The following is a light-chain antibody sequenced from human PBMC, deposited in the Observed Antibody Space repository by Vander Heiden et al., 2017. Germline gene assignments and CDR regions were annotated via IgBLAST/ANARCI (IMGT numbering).Light chain of an antibody. CDR1: QSISVY. Sequence: DIQMTQSPSFLSASVGDRVAITCRASQSISVYINWYQQQPGKAPKLLIHTASSLESGVPSRFSGSGSGTDFTLTITRLQPEDFATYYWQQSSRSHTFGGGTTVEIK. J-gene: IGKJ4*01. V-gene: IGKV1-39*01. CDR2: TAS. CDR3: QQSSRSHT.